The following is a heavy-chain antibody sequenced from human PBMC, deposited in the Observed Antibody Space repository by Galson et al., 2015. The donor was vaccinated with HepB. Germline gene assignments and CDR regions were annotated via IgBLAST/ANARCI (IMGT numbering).Heavy chain of an antibody. CDR2: ISGSGGST. V-gene: IGHV3-23*01. J-gene: IGHJ3*02. D-gene: IGHD2-2*01. CDR1: GFTFSSYA. Sequence: LRLSCAASGFTFSSYAMSWVRRAPGKGLEWVSAISGSGGSTYYADSVKGRYTISRDNSKNTLYLQMNSLRAEDTAVYYCAKGSYCSSASCRPSFDAFDIWGQGTMVTVSS. CDR3: AKGSYCSSASCRPSFDAFDI.